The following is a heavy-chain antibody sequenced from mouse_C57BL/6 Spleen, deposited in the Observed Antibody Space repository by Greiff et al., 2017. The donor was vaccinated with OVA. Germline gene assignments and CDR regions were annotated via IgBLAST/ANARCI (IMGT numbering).Heavy chain of an antibody. V-gene: IGHV8-12*01. J-gene: IGHJ3*01. CDR1: GFSLSTSGMG. D-gene: IGHD1-1*01. CDR2: TYWDDDK. CDR3: AQGAYYGGSYFAY. Sequence: QVTLKVSGPGILQSSQSLSLTCSFSGFSLSTSGMGVSWIRQPSGLGLEWLAHTYWDDDKRYHPSLKSRLSTSKETSRNQVILKITSGDTAATATYYCAQGAYYGGSYFAYWGKGTLVTVSA.